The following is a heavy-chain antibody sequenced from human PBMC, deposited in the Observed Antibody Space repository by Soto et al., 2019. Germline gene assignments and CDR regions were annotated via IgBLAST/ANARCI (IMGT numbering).Heavy chain of an antibody. J-gene: IGHJ4*02. D-gene: IGHD4-17*01. CDR3: SSQATTVTNAGFDY. CDR2: INHSGST. Sequence: SETLSLTCAVYGGSFSGYYWSWIRQPPGKGLEWIGEINHSGSTNYNPSLKSRVTISVETSKNQFSLKLSSVTAADTAVYYCSSQATTVTNAGFDYWGQGTLVTVSS. V-gene: IGHV4-34*01. CDR1: GGSFSGYY.